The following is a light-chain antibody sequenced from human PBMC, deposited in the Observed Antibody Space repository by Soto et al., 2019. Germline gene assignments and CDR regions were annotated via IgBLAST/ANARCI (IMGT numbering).Light chain of an antibody. CDR3: QAYDSGLSGPV. CDR1: SSNIGAGSD. CDR2: GNS. J-gene: IGLJ1*01. V-gene: IGLV1-40*01. Sequence: QPVLTQPPSVSGAPGQRVTVSCTGSSSNIGAGSDVQWYQQLPGTAPKLLIYGNSNRPSGVPDRFSGSKSGTSAPLAITGLQAEDEADYYCQAYDSGLSGPVFGTGTKLTVL.